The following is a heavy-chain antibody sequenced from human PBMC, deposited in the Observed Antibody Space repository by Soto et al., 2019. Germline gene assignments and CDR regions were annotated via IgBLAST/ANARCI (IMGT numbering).Heavy chain of an antibody. Sequence: GGSLRLSCAASGFTFTNYLMSWVRQAPGKGLEWVANIKPDGSGKFYVDSLKGRFTMSRDNAKNSLYLQMNGLRADDTAVYYCARGDYYDTSGPFSDAFDIWGQGTMVTVSS. V-gene: IGHV3-7*04. J-gene: IGHJ3*02. D-gene: IGHD3-22*01. CDR1: GFTFTNYL. CDR3: ARGDYYDTSGPFSDAFDI. CDR2: IKPDGSGK.